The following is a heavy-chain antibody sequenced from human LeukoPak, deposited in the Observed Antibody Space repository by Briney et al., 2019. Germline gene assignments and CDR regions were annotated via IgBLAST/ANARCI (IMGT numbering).Heavy chain of an antibody. V-gene: IGHV1-2*02. D-gene: IGHD3-22*01. CDR2: INPKSGDT. Sequence: APLKVSCKASGYRFSDNYVHWVRQAPGQGLEHMGWINPKSGDTHFSQRFKGRVTMTTDTSINTAYMEMRKLRSDDTAVYYCARGKDDSTGHHDAFDIWGHGTMVTVSS. J-gene: IGHJ3*02. CDR1: GYRFSDNY. CDR3: ARGKDDSTGHHDAFDI.